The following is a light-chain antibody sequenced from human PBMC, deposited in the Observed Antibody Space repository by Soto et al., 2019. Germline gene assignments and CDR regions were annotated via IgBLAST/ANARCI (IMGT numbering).Light chain of an antibody. CDR1: QSVSSSY. Sequence: ESVLTQSPGTLSLSPGDRATLSCRASQSVSSSYLAWYQQKPGQAPRLLIYGASSRATGIPDRFSGSGSGTDFTLTISRMEPEDFAVYYCQQFSSTPSWTFGQGTKVDIK. V-gene: IGKV3-20*01. CDR3: QQFSSTPSWT. J-gene: IGKJ1*01. CDR2: GAS.